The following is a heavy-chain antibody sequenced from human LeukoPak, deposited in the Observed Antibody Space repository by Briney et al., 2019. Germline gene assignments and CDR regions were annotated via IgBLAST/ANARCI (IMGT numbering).Heavy chain of an antibody. Sequence: PGGSLRLSCVAFGFRRGSKYKSWVRQAPGKGLEWVSLIYSGGAIRYADSVKGRFTISRDSSKNTLYLQMNDLRAEDTAVYFCVRGWGSNVYASAFDVWGQGTMVTVSS. CDR3: VRGWGSNVYASAFDV. J-gene: IGHJ3*01. CDR2: IYSGGAI. D-gene: IGHD3-16*01. CDR1: GFRRGSKY. V-gene: IGHV3-53*01.